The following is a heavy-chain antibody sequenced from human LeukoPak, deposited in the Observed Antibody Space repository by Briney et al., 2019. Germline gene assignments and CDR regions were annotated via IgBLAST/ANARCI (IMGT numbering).Heavy chain of an antibody. J-gene: IGHJ4*02. V-gene: IGHV3-66*01. CDR1: GFTVSRNY. CDR2: IYSGGSI. CDR3: AKDVVPAAIEPYYFDY. Sequence: GGSLRLSCAASGFTVSRNYMSWVRQAPGKGLEWVSVIYSGGSIYYADSVKGRFTISRDNSKNTLYLQMNSLRAEDTAVYYCAKDVVPAAIEPYYFDYWGQGTLVTVSS. D-gene: IGHD2-2*01.